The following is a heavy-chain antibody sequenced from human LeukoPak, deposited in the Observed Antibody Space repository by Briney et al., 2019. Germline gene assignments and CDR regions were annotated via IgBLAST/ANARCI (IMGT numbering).Heavy chain of an antibody. D-gene: IGHD5-24*01. V-gene: IGHV3-21*01. CDR2: ISSSSSYI. Sequence: GGSLRLSCAASGFTFSSYSMNWVRQAPGKGLEWVSSISSSSSYIYYADSVKGRFTISRDNAKNSLYLQMNSLRAEDTAVYYCARDLEMATIDNSFDPWGQGTLVTVSS. J-gene: IGHJ5*02. CDR3: ARDLEMATIDNSFDP. CDR1: GFTFSSYS.